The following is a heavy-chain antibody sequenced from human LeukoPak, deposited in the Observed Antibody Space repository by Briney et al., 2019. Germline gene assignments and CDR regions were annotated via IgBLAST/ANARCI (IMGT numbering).Heavy chain of an antibody. J-gene: IGHJ4*02. CDR2: ITPSGADS. Sequence: PGGSLRLSCAASGFTFSSYPMHWVRQAPGKGLEYVAAITPSGADSYYANFVKGRFTTSRDNSKNTLYLPMGSLRTDDMAVYYCSTHSSGGKDDYWGQGSLVTVSS. D-gene: IGHD6-19*01. V-gene: IGHV3-64*01. CDR3: STHSSGGKDDY. CDR1: GFTFSSYP.